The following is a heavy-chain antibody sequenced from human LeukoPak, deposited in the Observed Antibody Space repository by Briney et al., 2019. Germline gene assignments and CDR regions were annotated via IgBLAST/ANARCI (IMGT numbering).Heavy chain of an antibody. CDR3: AREVVVTAIDAFDI. CDR2: ISAYNGNT. CDR1: GYTFTSYG. D-gene: IGHD2-21*02. J-gene: IGHJ3*02. Sequence: ASVKVSCKASGYTFTSYGINWVRQAPGQGLEWMGWISAYNGNTNYAQKLQGRVTMTTDTSTSTAYMELRSLRSDDTAVYYCAREVVVTAIDAFDIWGQGTMVTVSS. V-gene: IGHV1-18*01.